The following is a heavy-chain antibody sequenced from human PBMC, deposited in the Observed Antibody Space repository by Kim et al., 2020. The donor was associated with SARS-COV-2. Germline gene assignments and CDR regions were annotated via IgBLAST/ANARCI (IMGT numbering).Heavy chain of an antibody. Sequence: GESLKISCQGSGYYFTAFWIAWVRQMPGKGLEWMGMIYPNDADARYSPSFQGQVTFSVDKSTNTAHLQWSGLKGTDTAIYYCARHVYSTGWPDSWGQGTQVPVSS. CDR3: ARHVYSTGWPDS. CDR1: GYYFTAFW. D-gene: IGHD6-19*01. V-gene: IGHV5-51*01. J-gene: IGHJ4*02. CDR2: IYPNDADA.